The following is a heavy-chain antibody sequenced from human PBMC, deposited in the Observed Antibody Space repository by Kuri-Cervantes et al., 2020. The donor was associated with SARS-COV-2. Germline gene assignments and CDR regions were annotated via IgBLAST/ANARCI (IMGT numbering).Heavy chain of an antibody. D-gene: IGHD3-22*01. V-gene: IGHV1-18*01. J-gene: IGHJ1*01. CDR1: GYTFTSYG. Sequence: ASVKVSCKASGYTFTSYGISWVRQAPGQGLEWMGWISAYNGNTNYAQKLQGRVTMTTDTSTSTAYMELRSLRSDDTAVYYYARDQIVVVTKGSSIEYFQHWGQGTLVTVSS. CDR2: ISAYNGNT. CDR3: ARDQIVVVTKGSSIEYFQH.